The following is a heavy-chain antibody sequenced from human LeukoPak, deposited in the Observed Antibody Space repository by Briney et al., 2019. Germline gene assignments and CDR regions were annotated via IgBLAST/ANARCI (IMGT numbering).Heavy chain of an antibody. J-gene: IGHJ6*02. CDR3: ARDLSGLRVTIFGVVPSIGACMDV. CDR1: GFTFSSYW. V-gene: IGHV3-7*01. D-gene: IGHD3-3*01. Sequence: GGSLRLSCAASGFTFSSYWMSWVRQAPGKGLEWVANIKQDGSEKYYVDSVKGRFTISRDNAKNSLYLQMNSLRAEDTAVYYCARDLSGLRVTIFGVVPSIGACMDVRGQGTTVTVSS. CDR2: IKQDGSEK.